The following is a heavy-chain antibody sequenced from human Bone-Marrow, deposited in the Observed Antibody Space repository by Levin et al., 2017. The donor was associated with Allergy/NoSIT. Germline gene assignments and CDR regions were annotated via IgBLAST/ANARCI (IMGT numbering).Heavy chain of an antibody. CDR1: EFTFSDYN. D-gene: IGHD1-1*01. CDR2: ISGTGTFK. Sequence: GGSLRLSCVASEFTFSDYNMDWVRQAPGKGLEWVSSISGTGTFKFYADSVKGRFTISRDNSRNSLFLQMNSLRDEDTAVYYCARPVYCPDRNNCHDAFDVWGRGTVVTVSS. V-gene: IGHV3-21*01. J-gene: IGHJ3*01. CDR3: ARPVYCPDRNNCHDAFDV.